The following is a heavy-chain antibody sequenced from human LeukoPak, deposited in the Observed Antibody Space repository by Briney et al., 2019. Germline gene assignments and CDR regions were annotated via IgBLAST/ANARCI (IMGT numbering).Heavy chain of an antibody. D-gene: IGHD2-21*02. V-gene: IGHV3-11*03. CDR2: ISSSSGFT. Sequence: PGGSLRLSCAASGFTFSDYYMTWIRRAPGKGLEWVSYISSSSGFTKYADSVRGRFTISRDNAKNTLYLQMDSLRAGDTAVYYCSTSLRGSDCCLDYWGQGTLVAVSS. J-gene: IGHJ4*02. CDR1: GFTFSDYY. CDR3: STSLRGSDCCLDY.